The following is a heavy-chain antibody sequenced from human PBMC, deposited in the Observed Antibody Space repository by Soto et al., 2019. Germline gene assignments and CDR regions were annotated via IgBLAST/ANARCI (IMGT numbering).Heavy chain of an antibody. CDR1: GGSISSGGYY. J-gene: IGHJ4*02. CDR2: IYYSGRT. V-gene: IGHV4-31*03. Sequence: QVQLQESGPGLVKPSQTLSLTCTVSGGSISSGGYYWSWIRQHPGKGLEWIGYIYYSGRTYYNPSHKSRVTILVDTSKNQFSLKLSSVTAADTAVYYCASGSDCSGGSCYSLTLNYWGQGTLVTVSS. D-gene: IGHD2-15*01. CDR3: ASGSDCSGGSCYSLTLNY.